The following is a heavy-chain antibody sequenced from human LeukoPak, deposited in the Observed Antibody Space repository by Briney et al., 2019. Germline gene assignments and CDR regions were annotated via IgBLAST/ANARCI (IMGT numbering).Heavy chain of an antibody. CDR2: INHSGST. CDR3: ASNGPQPDRPPNDCSGGSCYPETFDY. CDR1: GGSFSGYY. Sequence: SETLSLTCAVYGGSFSGYYWGWIRQPPGKGLGWIGEINHSGSTNYNPSLKGRVTISVDTSKNQFSLKLSSVTAAVTAVYYCASNGPQPDRPPNDCSGGSCYPETFDYWGQGTLVTVSS. J-gene: IGHJ4*02. D-gene: IGHD2-15*01. V-gene: IGHV4-34*01.